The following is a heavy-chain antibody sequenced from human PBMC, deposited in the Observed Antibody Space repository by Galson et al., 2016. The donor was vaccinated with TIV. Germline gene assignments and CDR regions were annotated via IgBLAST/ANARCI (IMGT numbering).Heavy chain of an antibody. CDR1: GDTFSNYA. J-gene: IGHJ3*02. CDR3: AREMYYYDSTAYYAFDI. D-gene: IGHD3-22*01. CDR2: INPIFHTA. V-gene: IGHV1-69*06. Sequence: SVKVSCKASGDTFSNYAISWVRQAPGQRPEWMGRINPIFHTATYAQRSQGRVTIMADKSTTTIYMELNSLRPEDTAVYYCAREMYYYDSTAYYAFDIWGQGTMVTVSS.